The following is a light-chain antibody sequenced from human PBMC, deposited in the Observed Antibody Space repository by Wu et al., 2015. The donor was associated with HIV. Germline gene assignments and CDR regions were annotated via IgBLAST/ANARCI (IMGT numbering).Light chain of an antibody. J-gene: IGKJ2*03. CDR2: DAS. V-gene: IGKV3D-20*01. CDR1: QSVSNNY. CDR3: QQYGTSRYS. Sequence: EFVLTQSPATLSLSPGERATLSCGASQSVSNNYLAWYQQKPGLAPRLVIYDASSRATGIPDRFSGSGSGKDFTLTTSRLEPEDFAVYYCQQYGTSRYSFGQGTKVEIK.